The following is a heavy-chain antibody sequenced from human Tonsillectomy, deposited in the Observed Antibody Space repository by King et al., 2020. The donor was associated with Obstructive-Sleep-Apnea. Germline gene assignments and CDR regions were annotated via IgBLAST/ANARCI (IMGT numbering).Heavy chain of an antibody. CDR2: IYPDDSDT. Sequence: VQLVESGAEVRKPGESLKISCKGSGYTFTNYWIAWVRQMPGRGLEWMGFIYPDDSDTRYSPSFQGQVTISADKSISTAYLQWSSLTASDTAMYYCSRGMDYWGQGTLVTVSS. V-gene: IGHV5-51*01. CDR3: SRGMDY. CDR1: GYTFTNYW. D-gene: IGHD1-14*01. J-gene: IGHJ4*02.